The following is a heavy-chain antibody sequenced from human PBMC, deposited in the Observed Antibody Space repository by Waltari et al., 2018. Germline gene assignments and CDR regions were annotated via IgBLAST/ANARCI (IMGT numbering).Heavy chain of an antibody. J-gene: IGHJ4*02. V-gene: IGHV4-30-4*08. CDR2: TSYSSGT. D-gene: IGHD7-27*01. CDR1: GGSVNNEDSH. CDR3: ARAVTGTSNYDH. Sequence: QVQLQESGPGLVMPSQTLSLTCSVSGGSVNNEDSHWSWIRQPPGKGLDWIGYTSYSSGTSYNPSLTGRVTISIDTSTNQFSLKFDSVTAADTAVYFCARAVTGTSNYDHWGQGTLVTVSS.